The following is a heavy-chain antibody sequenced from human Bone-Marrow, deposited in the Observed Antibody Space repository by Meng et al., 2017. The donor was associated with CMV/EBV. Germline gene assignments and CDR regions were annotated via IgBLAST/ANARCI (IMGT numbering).Heavy chain of an antibody. D-gene: IGHD3-16*01. CDR2: ISSSSSDI. Sequence: GGSLRLSCAASGFTFSSYSMNWVRQAPGKGLEWVSFISSSSSDIYYADSVKGRFTISRDNAKNSLYLQMNSLRVEDTAVYYCARDPVGGAWIHDAFDIWGQGTVVTVSS. CDR3: ARDPVGGAWIHDAFDI. CDR1: GFTFSSYS. J-gene: IGHJ3*02. V-gene: IGHV3-21*01.